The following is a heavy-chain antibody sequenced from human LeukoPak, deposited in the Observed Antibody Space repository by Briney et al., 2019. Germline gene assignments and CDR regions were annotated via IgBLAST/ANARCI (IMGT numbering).Heavy chain of an antibody. J-gene: IGHJ4*02. Sequence: SETLSLTCTVSGGSISSYYWSWIRQPAGKGLEWIGRIYTSGSTNYNPSLKSRVTMSVDTSKNQFSLKLSSVTAADTAVYYCVRHGSYCGGDCYFDYWGQGTLVTVSS. CDR1: GGSISSYY. V-gene: IGHV4-4*07. CDR2: IYTSGST. CDR3: VRHGSYCGGDCYFDY. D-gene: IGHD2-21*02.